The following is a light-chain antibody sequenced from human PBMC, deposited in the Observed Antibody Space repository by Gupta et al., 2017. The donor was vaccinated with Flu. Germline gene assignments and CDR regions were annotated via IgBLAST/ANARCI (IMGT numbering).Light chain of an antibody. CDR2: LGS. J-gene: IGKJ2*01. V-gene: IGKV2-28*01. CDR3: MQALQTPYT. CDR1: QSLLHSNGYNY. Sequence: DIVMTQSPLSLPVTPGEPASISCRSSQSLLHSNGYNYLDWYLQKPGQSPQLLTCLGSNRASGVPDRFSGSGSGTDFTLKISRVEAEDVGVYYCMQALQTPYTFGQGTKLEIK.